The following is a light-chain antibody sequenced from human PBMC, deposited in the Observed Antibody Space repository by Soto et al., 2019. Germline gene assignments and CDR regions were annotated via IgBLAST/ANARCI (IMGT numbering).Light chain of an antibody. CDR2: EVS. CDR1: SRDVGAYNY. V-gene: IGLV2-14*01. Sequence: QSALTQPASVSGSPGQSITISCTGTSRDVGAYNYVSWFQHHPGKAPKLMIYEVSNRPSGVSNRFSGSKSGNTASLTISGLQADDEAYYYCASYTTSSLWVFAGGTKLTVL. J-gene: IGLJ3*02. CDR3: ASYTTSSLWV.